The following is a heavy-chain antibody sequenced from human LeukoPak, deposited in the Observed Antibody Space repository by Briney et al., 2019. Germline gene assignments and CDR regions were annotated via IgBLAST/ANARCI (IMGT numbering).Heavy chain of an antibody. CDR2: IYSGGST. CDR3: ARDTSWDSFDH. D-gene: IGHD1-26*01. V-gene: IGHV3-53*01. J-gene: IGHJ4*02. Sequence: PGGPLRLSCAVSGLTVSVNYMTGVREAPGKGLEWVSVIYSGGSTFSAGSVEGRFTVSRDNSRNTVYLQMNRLRVEDTAVYYCARDTSWDSFDHWGQGALVTVSS. CDR1: GLTVSVNY.